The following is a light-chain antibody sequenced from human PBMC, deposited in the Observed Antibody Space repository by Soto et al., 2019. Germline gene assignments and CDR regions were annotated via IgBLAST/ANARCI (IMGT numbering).Light chain of an antibody. Sequence: EIVMTQSKATLSASPGERATLSCRASQSVRSNLAWYQQKPGQAPRLLIYGASTRATGIPARFSGSGSGTEFTLSIGSLQSEDFAVYCSQQYTYLPPTFGQG. V-gene: IGKV3-15*01. J-gene: IGKJ1*01. CDR2: GAS. CDR3: QQYTYLPPT. CDR1: QSVRSN.